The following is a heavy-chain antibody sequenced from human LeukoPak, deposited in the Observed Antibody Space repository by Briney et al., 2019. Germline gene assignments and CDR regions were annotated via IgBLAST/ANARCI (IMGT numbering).Heavy chain of an antibody. Sequence: GGSLRLSCAASGFTLTSAYMNWVRQAPGKGLEWISVIYPGVGTYYADSVKGRFTISRDNAISSLYLQMNSLRVEDTGVFYCARGDPHADLWGQGTLVTVSS. CDR2: IYPGVGT. J-gene: IGHJ5*02. CDR1: GFTLTSAY. CDR3: ARGDPHADL. V-gene: IGHV3-53*01.